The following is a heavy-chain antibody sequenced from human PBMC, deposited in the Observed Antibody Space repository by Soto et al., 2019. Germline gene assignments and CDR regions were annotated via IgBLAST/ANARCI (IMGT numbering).Heavy chain of an antibody. CDR3: SRGGITWNYFDY. CDR1: GFPFMTYA. Sequence: GGSMRLSCAASGFPFMTYAMHWVRQAPGKGLEWVAVIWYDGSNKYYADSVNGRFTISRDNAKNSLYLQMNSLRAEYTALYYCSRGGITWNYFDYWGQGTLVTVSS. V-gene: IGHV3-33*01. D-gene: IGHD1-20*01. CDR2: IWYDGSNK. J-gene: IGHJ4*02.